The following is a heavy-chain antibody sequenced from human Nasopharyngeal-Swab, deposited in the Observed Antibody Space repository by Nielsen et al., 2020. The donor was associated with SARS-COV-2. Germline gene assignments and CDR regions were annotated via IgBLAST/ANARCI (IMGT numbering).Heavy chain of an antibody. V-gene: IGHV3-33*01. Sequence: GESLKISCAASGFTFSSYGMHWVRQAPGKGLEWVAVIWYDGSNKYYADSVKGRFTISRDNAKNSLYLQMNSLRAEDTALYYCARVGHVDTSMSGAFDIWGQGTMVTVSS. CDR3: ARVGHVDTSMSGAFDI. D-gene: IGHD5-18*01. CDR1: GFTFSSYG. J-gene: IGHJ3*02. CDR2: IWYDGSNK.